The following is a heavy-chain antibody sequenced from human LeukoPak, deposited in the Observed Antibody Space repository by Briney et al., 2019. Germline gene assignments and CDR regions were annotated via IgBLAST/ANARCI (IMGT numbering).Heavy chain of an antibody. CDR1: GFTFSRYW. CDR3: ARDFKWTGGEFDY. V-gene: IGHV3-7*01. D-gene: IGHD3-16*01. J-gene: IGHJ4*02. CDR2: IKQDGSEK. Sequence: GGSLRLSCAASGFTFSRYWMSWVRQAPGKGLEWVANIKQDGSEKYYVDSVKGRFTISRDNTKTSLYLQMNSLRAEDTAVYYCARDFKWTGGEFDYWGQGTLVTVSS.